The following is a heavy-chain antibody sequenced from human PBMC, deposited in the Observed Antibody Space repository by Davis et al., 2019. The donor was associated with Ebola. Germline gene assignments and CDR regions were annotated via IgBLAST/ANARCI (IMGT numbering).Heavy chain of an antibody. Sequence: GESLKISCAASGFTFSGSAMHWVRQAPGKGLEWVANIKQDGSEKYYVDSVKGRFTISRDNAKNSLYLQMNSLRDEDTAVYYCARVVSGYWGQGTLVSVSS. CDR1: GFTFSGSA. J-gene: IGHJ4*02. D-gene: IGHD5-12*01. CDR2: IKQDGSEK. CDR3: ARVVSGY. V-gene: IGHV3-7*03.